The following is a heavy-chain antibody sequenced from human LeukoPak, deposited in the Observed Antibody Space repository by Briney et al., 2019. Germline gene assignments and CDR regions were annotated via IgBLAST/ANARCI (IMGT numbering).Heavy chain of an antibody. J-gene: IGHJ6*03. CDR1: GFTFSSYA. V-gene: IGHV3-23*01. CDR3: ARGSYGDYVFYYYYYMDV. CDR2: ISGSGSST. D-gene: IGHD4-17*01. Sequence: GGSLRLSCAASGFTFSSYAMSWVRQAPGKGLEWVSAISGSGSSTYYADSVKGRFTISRDNSKNTLYLQMNGLRAEDTAVYYCARGSYGDYVFYYYYYMDVWGKGTTVTISS.